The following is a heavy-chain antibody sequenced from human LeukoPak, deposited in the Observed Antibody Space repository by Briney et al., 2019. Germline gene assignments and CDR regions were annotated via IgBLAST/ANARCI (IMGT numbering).Heavy chain of an antibody. CDR2: ISGSGGST. J-gene: IGHJ4*02. D-gene: IGHD3-22*01. Sequence: GGSLRLSCAASGFTFSSYAMSWVRQAPGKGLEWVSAISGSGGSTYYADSVKGRFTISRDNSKSTLYLQMNSLRAEDTAVYYCAKADDSSGYYYAGLDYWGQGTLVTVFS. CDR3: AKADDSSGYYYAGLDY. CDR1: GFTFSSYA. V-gene: IGHV3-23*01.